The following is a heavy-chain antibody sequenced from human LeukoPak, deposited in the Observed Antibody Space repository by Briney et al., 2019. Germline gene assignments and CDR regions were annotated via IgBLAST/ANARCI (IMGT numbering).Heavy chain of an antibody. CDR1: GFTFSSYW. D-gene: IGHD3-10*01. V-gene: IGHV3-74*01. Sequence: PGGSLRLSCAASGFTFSSYWMHWVRQAPGKGLVWVSRINRDGSSTSYADSVKGRFTISRDNAKNTLYLQMNSLRAEDTAVYYCAREVRGVYYYYGMDVWGKGTTVTVSS. CDR2: INRDGSST. J-gene: IGHJ6*04. CDR3: AREVRGVYYYYGMDV.